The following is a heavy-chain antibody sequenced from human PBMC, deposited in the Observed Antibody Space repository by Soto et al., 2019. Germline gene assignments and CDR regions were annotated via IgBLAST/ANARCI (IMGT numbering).Heavy chain of an antibody. CDR3: AGYQGGSCMPNGMDV. V-gene: IGHV5-51*01. Sequence: GESLKISCKGSGYSFTSYWIGWVRQMPGKGLEGMGIIYPGDSDTRYSPSFQGQVTIPADKSLSTAYLQWSSLKASDTAMYYCAGYQGGSCMPNGMDVWGQGTTVTVSS. CDR2: IYPGDSDT. D-gene: IGHD2-15*01. CDR1: GYSFTSYW. J-gene: IGHJ6*02.